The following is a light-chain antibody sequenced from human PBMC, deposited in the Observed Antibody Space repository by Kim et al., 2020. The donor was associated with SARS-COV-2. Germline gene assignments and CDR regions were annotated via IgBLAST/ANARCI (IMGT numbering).Light chain of an antibody. CDR2: EDN. J-gene: IGLJ3*02. CDR1: SGSIASNY. CDR3: QSYDSSNTWV. V-gene: IGLV6-57*03. Sequence: VTFSCPRSSGSIASNYVQWYQQRPGSAPTTVIYEDNQRPSGVPDRFSGSIDSSSNSASLTISGLKTEDEADYYCQSYDSSNTWVFGGGTQLTVL.